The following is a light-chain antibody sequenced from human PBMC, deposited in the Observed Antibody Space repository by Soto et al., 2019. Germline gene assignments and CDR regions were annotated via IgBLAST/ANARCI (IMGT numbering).Light chain of an antibody. J-gene: IGKJ1*01. CDR1: QSVSSY. V-gene: IGKV3-11*01. Sequence: EIVLTQSPAILSMSPGETATLSCRASQSVSSYFAWYQQKPGQAPRLLIYDASNRGTGVPARFSGSGSGTAVTLPIGSRGPGGFAVYYCDRRRYWPAMFGQGTKVEL. CDR2: DAS. CDR3: DRRRYWPAM.